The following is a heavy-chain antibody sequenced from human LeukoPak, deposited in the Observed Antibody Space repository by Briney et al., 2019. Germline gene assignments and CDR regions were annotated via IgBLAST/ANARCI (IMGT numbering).Heavy chain of an antibody. CDR3: ANLNLGGITMVRGVTLRDY. Sequence: GGSLRLSCAASGFILSTYVMSWVRQAPGKGLEWVSTISSSGGYTYFADSVKGRFTISRDNAKNSLYLQMNSLRAEDTAVYYCANLNLGGITMVRGVTLRDYWGQGTLVTVSS. V-gene: IGHV3-23*01. CDR1: GFILSTYV. D-gene: IGHD3-10*01. J-gene: IGHJ4*02. CDR2: ISSSGGYT.